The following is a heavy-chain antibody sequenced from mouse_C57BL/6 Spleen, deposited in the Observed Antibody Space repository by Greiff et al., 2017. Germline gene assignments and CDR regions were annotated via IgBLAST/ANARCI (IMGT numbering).Heavy chain of an antibody. CDR1: GFSLSTSGMG. CDR3: ARSMMVRYYFDY. V-gene: IGHV8-12*01. D-gene: IGHD2-3*01. J-gene: IGHJ2*01. Sequence: QVQLQQSGPGILQSSQTLSLTCSSSGFSLSTSGMGVSWIRQPSGKGLEWLAHSYWDDDKRYDPSLKSRRTISKDTSRNQVFLKITSVDTADTATYYCARSMMVRYYFDYWGQGTTLTVSS. CDR2: SYWDDDK.